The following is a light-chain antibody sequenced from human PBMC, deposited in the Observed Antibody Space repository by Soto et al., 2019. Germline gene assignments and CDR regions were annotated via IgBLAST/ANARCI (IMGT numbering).Light chain of an antibody. V-gene: IGKV1-39*01. CDR2: AAS. CDR1: QSISTY. Sequence: IQMTQSPSSLSASVGDRVTIAFLASQSISTYLNWYQQRPGKAPHLLIFAASSLQTGVPSRFSGYGSGTDFTLTISSVQPEDFATYYCQQSYSTPITFGHGTRLEIK. CDR3: QQSYSTPIT. J-gene: IGKJ5*01.